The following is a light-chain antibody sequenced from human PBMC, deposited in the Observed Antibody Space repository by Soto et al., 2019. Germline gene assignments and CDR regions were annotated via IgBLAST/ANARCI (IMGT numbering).Light chain of an antibody. V-gene: IGLV2-14*01. Sequence: QSALTQPASVSGSPGQSITISCTGTSSDVGGHNYVSWYQQHPGRAPKLMIYEVHNRPSGVSNRFSGSKSANTASLTISGLQADDEADYYCSSFTSSSTQVFGGGTKLTVL. J-gene: IGLJ3*02. CDR2: EVH. CDR1: SSDVGGHNY. CDR3: SSFTSSSTQV.